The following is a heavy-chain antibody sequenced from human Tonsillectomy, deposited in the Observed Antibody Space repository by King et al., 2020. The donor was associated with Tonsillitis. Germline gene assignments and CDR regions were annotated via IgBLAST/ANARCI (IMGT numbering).Heavy chain of an antibody. CDR3: ARDYGDYAPDWYFDL. V-gene: IGHV1-2*02. D-gene: IGHD4-17*01. J-gene: IGHJ2*01. Sequence: QLVQSGAEVKKPGASVKVSCKASGYTFTGYYMHWVRQAPGQGLEWMGWINPNRGGTNYAQKFQDRVTMTRDTSITTAYMELSRLTSDDTAVYYCARDYGDYAPDWYFDLWGRGTLVTVFS. CDR1: GYTFTGYY. CDR2: INPNRGGT.